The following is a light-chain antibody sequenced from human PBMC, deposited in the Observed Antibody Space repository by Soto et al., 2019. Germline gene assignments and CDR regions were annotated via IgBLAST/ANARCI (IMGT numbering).Light chain of an antibody. CDR1: SYNIGNNY. CDR3: AAWDASLSACV. V-gene: IGLV1-51*01. CDR2: DNN. Sequence: QSVLTQPPSVSAAPGQKVTISCSGSSYNIGNNYVSWYQQLPGTAPKLLIYDNNKRPSGIPDRFSGSKSGTSATLGITGLQTGDEADYYCAAWDASLSACVFGNGTKLTVL. J-gene: IGLJ1*01.